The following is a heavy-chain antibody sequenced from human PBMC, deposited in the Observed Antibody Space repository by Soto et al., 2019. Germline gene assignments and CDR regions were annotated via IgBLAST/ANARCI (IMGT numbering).Heavy chain of an antibody. CDR3: ARDYCSGGSCYFDL. J-gene: IGHJ2*01. CDR2: INHSAST. CDR1: GGSFSGYY. D-gene: IGHD2-15*01. V-gene: IGHV4-34*01. Sequence: TETLSLTCTVYGGSFSGYYWSWIRQPPGNGLEWIGEINHSASTNYNPSLKSRVTVSVDTSKNQFSLKLSSVTAADTAVYYCARDYCSGGSCYFDLCGRGTLVTVSS.